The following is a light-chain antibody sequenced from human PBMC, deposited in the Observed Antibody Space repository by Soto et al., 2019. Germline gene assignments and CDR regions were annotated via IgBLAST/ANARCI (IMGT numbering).Light chain of an antibody. CDR1: SSDVGGYNY. J-gene: IGLJ1*01. CDR2: EVS. Sequence: QSALTQPASVSGSPGQSITISCTGTSSDVGGYNYVSWYQQHPGKAPKLMIYEVSNRPSGVSNRFSGPKSGNTASLTISGLQAEDEADYYCSSYTSSSPYVFGTGTKLTV. CDR3: SSYTSSSPYV. V-gene: IGLV2-14*01.